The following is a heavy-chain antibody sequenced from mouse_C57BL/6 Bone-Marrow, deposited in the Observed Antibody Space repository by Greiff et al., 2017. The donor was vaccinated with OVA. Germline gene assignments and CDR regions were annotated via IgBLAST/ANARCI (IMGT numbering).Heavy chain of an antibody. CDR1: GYTFTSYG. CDR2: IYPRSGNT. CDR3: ARRGNYYYGSSYVAWFAY. V-gene: IGHV1-81*01. Sequence: VQLQQSGAELARPGASVKLSCKASGYTFTSYGISWVKQRTGQGLEWIGEIYPRSGNTYYNEKFKGKATLTADKSSSTAYMELRSLTSEDSAVYFDARRGNYYYGSSYVAWFAYWGQGTLVTVSA. D-gene: IGHD1-1*01. J-gene: IGHJ3*01.